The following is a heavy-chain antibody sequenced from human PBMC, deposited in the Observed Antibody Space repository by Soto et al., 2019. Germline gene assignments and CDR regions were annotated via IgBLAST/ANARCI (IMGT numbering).Heavy chain of an antibody. V-gene: IGHV3-7*03. CDR2: IRSDGGEE. CDR3: ATDVWGPVR. D-gene: IGHD3-16*01. J-gene: IGHJ4*02. CDR1: GFTFSDFW. Sequence: EVQLVESGGGLVQPGGSLRLSCAASGFTFSDFWMTWVRQAPGRGLECVANIRSDGGEENYVDSVKGRFTISRDNAENSLYLQMNDLRTDDTAIYYCATDVWGPVRWGQGTLVTVSS.